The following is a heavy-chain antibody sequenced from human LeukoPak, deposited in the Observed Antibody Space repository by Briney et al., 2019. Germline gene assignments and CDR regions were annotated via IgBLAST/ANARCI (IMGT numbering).Heavy chain of an antibody. D-gene: IGHD3-22*01. CDR2: LYYSGNT. Sequence: SETLSLTCTVSDDFISTSNSYWGWIRQPPGKGLEWIGSLYYSGNTYYNPSLKSRVTISVDTSKNQLSLRLSSVTAADTAVYYCARHPHYYFDNSARWGPGKLGTVSS. CDR1: DDFISTSNSY. CDR3: ARHPHYYFDNSAR. V-gene: IGHV4-39*01. J-gene: IGHJ4*03.